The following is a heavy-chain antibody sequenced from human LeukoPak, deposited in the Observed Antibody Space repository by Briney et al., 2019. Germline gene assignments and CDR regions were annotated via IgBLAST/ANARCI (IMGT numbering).Heavy chain of an antibody. V-gene: IGHV3-30*18. Sequence: GGSLRLSCAASGFTFSLYGIHWVRQAPGKGLEWVAVISYDGSHKYYADAVQGRFNVSRDNSNNTLFLQMDGLKIEDTAVYYCAKFSVAGRPYWGQGTLVTVSS. CDR2: ISYDGSHK. J-gene: IGHJ4*02. CDR1: GFTFSLYG. D-gene: IGHD6-19*01. CDR3: AKFSVAGRPY.